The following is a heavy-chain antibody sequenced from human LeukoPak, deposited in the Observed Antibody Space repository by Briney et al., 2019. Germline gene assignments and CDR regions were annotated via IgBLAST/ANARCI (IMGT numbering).Heavy chain of an antibody. J-gene: IGHJ4*02. CDR2: ISYDGSNK. CDR3: ARDPQRPRYSGSFYFDY. CDR1: GFTFSSYA. V-gene: IGHV3-30-3*01. Sequence: GGSLRLSCAASGFTFSSYAMHWVRQAPGKGLEWVAVISYDGSNKYYADSVKGRFTISRDNSKNTLYLQMNSLRAEDTAVYYCARDPQRPRYSGSFYFDYWGQGTLVTVSS. D-gene: IGHD1-26*01.